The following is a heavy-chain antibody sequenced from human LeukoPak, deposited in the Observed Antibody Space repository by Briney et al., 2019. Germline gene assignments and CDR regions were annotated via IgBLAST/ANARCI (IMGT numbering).Heavy chain of an antibody. CDR2: IRSKANSYAT. D-gene: IGHD4-17*01. Sequence: GGSLRLSCAAPGFTFSGSAMHWVRQASGKGLEWVGRIRSKANSYATAYAASVKGRFTISRDDSKNTAYLQMNSLKTEDTAVYYCTRHEDYGDYYFDYWGQGTLVTVSS. CDR1: GFTFSGSA. J-gene: IGHJ4*02. V-gene: IGHV3-73*01. CDR3: TRHEDYGDYYFDY.